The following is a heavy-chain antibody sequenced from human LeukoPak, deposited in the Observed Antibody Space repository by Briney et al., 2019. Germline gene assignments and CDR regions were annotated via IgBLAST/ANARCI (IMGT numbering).Heavy chain of an antibody. CDR2: IYYSGST. CDR3: ARDRGSSWSFDY. Sequence: SETLSLTCTVSGGSISSSSYYWSWIRQHPGKGLEWIGYIYYSGSTYYNPSLKSRVTISVDTSKNQFSLKLSSVTAADTAVYYCARDRGSSWSFDYWGQGTLVTVSS. J-gene: IGHJ4*02. V-gene: IGHV4-31*03. D-gene: IGHD6-13*01. CDR1: GGSISSSSYY.